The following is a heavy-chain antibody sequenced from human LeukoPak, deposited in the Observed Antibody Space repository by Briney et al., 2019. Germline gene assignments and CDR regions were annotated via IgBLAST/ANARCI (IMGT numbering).Heavy chain of an antibody. Sequence: GGSLRLSCAASGFIFSDYYMSWIRQAPGKGLVWVSRINPDESDTTSADSVKGRFTISRDNAKNTLFLQMDSLRAEDTAVYYCARICTVTTWEPYYYYMDVWGKGTTVTVSS. CDR3: ARICTVTTWEPYYYYMDV. J-gene: IGHJ6*03. D-gene: IGHD4-11*01. CDR2: INPDESDT. CDR1: GFIFSDYY. V-gene: IGHV3-74*01.